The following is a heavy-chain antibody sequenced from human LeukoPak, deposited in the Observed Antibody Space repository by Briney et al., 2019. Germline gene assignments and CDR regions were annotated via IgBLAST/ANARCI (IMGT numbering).Heavy chain of an antibody. CDR3: ALGTEYCSGGSCYDY. CDR1: GFSLSTRGVG. D-gene: IGHD2-15*01. J-gene: IGHJ4*02. Sequence: ESGPTLVNPIQTLTLTCTFSGFSLSTRGVGVGWIRQPPGKALEWLSLIYWNDDKRYIPSLKSSPTIPKDTSKYQVVLTMANMEPVDTATYYCALGTEYCSGGSCYDYWGQGTLVTVSS. CDR2: IYWNDDK. V-gene: IGHV2-5*01.